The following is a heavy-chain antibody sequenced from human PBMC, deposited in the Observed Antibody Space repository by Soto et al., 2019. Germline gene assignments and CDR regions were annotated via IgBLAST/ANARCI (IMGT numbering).Heavy chain of an antibody. Sequence: QVQLVESGGGVVQPGRSLRLSCAASGFTFSSYAMHWVRQAPGKGLEWVAVISYDGSNKYYADSVKGRFTISRDNSKNTXYXPMNSLRAEDTAVYYCARPREAYCGGDCWGDDAFDIWGQGTMVTVSS. CDR3: ARPREAYCGGDCWGDDAFDI. CDR1: GFTFSSYA. V-gene: IGHV3-30-3*01. CDR2: ISYDGSNK. D-gene: IGHD2-21*02. J-gene: IGHJ3*02.